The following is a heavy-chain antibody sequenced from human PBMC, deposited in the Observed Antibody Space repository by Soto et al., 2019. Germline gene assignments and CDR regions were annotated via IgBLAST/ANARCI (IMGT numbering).Heavy chain of an antibody. D-gene: IGHD1-26*01. CDR2: INSDGSYT. CDR3: ARDLGTGAYIDF. V-gene: IGHV3-74*01. J-gene: IGHJ4*02. Sequence: GGSLRLSCAASGFTFSAHWMHWVRQAPGKGLMWVSLINSDGSYTTNADSVKARFTISRDNAKNTLFLQMNSLRADDTAVYYCARDLGTGAYIDFWGQGALVTVSS. CDR1: GFTFSAHW.